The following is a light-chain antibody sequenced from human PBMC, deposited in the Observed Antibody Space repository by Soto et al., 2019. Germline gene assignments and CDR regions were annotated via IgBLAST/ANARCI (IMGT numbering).Light chain of an antibody. CDR3: FSYTSSGTYV. V-gene: IGLV2-14*01. CDR2: EDS. CDR1: SSDVGNYKY. Sequence: QSALTQPASVSGSPGQSITISCTGTSSDVGNYKYVSWYQQHPGKAPKLMIYEDSNRPSGVSNRFSGSKSGNTASLTISGLQAEDETDYYCFSYTSSGTYVFGTGTQLTVL. J-gene: IGLJ1*01.